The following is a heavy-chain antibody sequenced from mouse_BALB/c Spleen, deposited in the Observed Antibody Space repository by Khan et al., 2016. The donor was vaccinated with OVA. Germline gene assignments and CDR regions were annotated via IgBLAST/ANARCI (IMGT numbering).Heavy chain of an antibody. CDR3: ARLEMYGHLVD. CDR1: GFDFSRYW. J-gene: IGHJ3*01. CDR2: INPGSRTI. V-gene: IGHV4-2*02. D-gene: IGHD1-2*01. Sequence: EVELVESGGGLVQPGGSLILSCAASGFDFSRYWMSWARQAPGKGQEWIGEINPGSRTINYTPSLKDKFIISRDNAKNTLYLQMRKVRSEDTALYYCARLEMYGHLVDWGQGTLVTVSA.